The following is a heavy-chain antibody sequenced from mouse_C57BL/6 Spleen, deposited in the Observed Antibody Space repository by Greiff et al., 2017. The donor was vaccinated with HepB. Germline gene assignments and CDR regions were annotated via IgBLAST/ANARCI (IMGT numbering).Heavy chain of an antibody. CDR2: IYPRDGST. J-gene: IGHJ2*01. CDR3: AREWIYYYGSGDY. Sequence: QVQLQQSGPELVKPGASVKLSCKASGYTFTSYDINWVKQRPGQGLEWIGWIYPRDGSTKYNEKFKGKATLTVDTSSSTAYMELHSLTSEDSAVYFCAREWIYYYGSGDYWGQGTTLTVSS. CDR1: GYTFTSYD. V-gene: IGHV1-85*01. D-gene: IGHD1-1*01.